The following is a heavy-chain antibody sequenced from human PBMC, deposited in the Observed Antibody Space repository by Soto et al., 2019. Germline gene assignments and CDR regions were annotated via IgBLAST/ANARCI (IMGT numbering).Heavy chain of an antibody. CDR2: ISYDGYNT. V-gene: IGHV3-30-3*01. J-gene: IGHJ6*02. CDR3: ARVNPGNNLYYYYGLDV. CDR1: GFTFDTFA. D-gene: IGHD1-1*01. Sequence: QVHLVESWGSVVQPGRSLRLSCAASGFTFDTFAIHWVRQTPGKVLEWVALISYDGYNTYYADSVKGRFTISRDNSKNTLSLQMTSLRPDDTGVYYCARVNPGNNLYYYYGLDVWGPGTSVTVSS.